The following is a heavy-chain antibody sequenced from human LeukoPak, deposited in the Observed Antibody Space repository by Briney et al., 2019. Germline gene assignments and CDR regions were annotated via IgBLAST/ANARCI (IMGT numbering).Heavy chain of an antibody. CDR2: IYSSGST. D-gene: IGHD5-12*01. J-gene: IGHJ4*02. Sequence: PSETLSLTCTVSGVSISSYYWTWIRQPPGKGLEWIGYIYSSGSTNYNPSLRSRVTMSVDTSKNQFSLQLNSVTPEDTAVYFCVRLVGGDIDYWGQGTLVTVSS. CDR1: GVSISSYY. V-gene: IGHV4-59*12. CDR3: VRLVGGDIDY.